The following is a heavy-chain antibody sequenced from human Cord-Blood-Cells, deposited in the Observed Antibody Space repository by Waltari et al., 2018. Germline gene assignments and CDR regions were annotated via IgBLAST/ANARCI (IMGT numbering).Heavy chain of an antibody. J-gene: IGHJ4*02. D-gene: IGHD1-7*01. CDR1: GGTFSSYA. CDR3: ARGFGLNWNYEDY. V-gene: IGHV1-69*09. Sequence: QVQLVQSGAEVKKPGSSVKVSCKASGGTFSSYAISWVRQAPGQGLEWMGRSSPILGIANYGQKCQGRVTITADKSTSTAYMELSSLRSEDTAVYYCARGFGLNWNYEDYWGQGTLVTVSS. CDR2: SSPILGIA.